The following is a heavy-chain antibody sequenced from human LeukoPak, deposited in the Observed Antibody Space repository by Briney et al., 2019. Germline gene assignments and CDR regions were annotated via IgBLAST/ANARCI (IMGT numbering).Heavy chain of an antibody. V-gene: IGHV4-59*08. CDR2: TYYSGST. J-gene: IGHJ4*02. D-gene: IGHD3-22*01. CDR3: ARTYYYDSSGYYPGHYFDY. Sequence: SGTLSLTCTVSGGSISSYYWSWIRQPPGKGLEWIGHTYYSGSTNYNPSLKSRVSISVDTSKNQFSLKLSSVTAADTAVYYCARTYYYDSSGYYPGHYFDYWGQGTLVTVSS. CDR1: GGSISSYY.